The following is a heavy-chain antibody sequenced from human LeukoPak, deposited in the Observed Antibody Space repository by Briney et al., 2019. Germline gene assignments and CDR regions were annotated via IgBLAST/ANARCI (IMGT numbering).Heavy chain of an antibody. CDR1: GGSISSSNW. J-gene: IGHJ1*01. CDR3: ATLSSGWYLNLQH. D-gene: IGHD6-19*01. V-gene: IGHV4-4*02. Sequence: SGTLSLTCAVSGGSISSSNWWSWVRQPPGKGLEWIGEIYHSGSTNYNPSLKSRVTISVDKSKNQFSLKLSSVTAADTAVYYCATLSSGWYLNLQHWGQGTLVTVSS. CDR2: IYHSGST.